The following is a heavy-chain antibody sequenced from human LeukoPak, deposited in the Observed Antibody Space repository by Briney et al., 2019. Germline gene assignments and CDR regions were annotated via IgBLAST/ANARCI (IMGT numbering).Heavy chain of an antibody. CDR3: ARQTYGSRYGY. V-gene: IGHV5-51*01. D-gene: IGHD3-10*01. Sequence: GESLKISCQGSGYTFTSYWIAWVRQMPGKGLEWMGIIYPGDSDTKYTPSFQGQVTISADKSIGTAYLQWSSLKASDTAMYYCARQTYGSRYGYWGQGTLVTVSS. CDR2: IYPGDSDT. J-gene: IGHJ4*02. CDR1: GYTFTSYW.